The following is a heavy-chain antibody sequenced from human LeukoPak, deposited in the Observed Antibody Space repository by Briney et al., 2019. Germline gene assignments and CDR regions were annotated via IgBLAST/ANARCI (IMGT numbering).Heavy chain of an antibody. J-gene: IGHJ5*02. CDR1: GGSINNYF. D-gene: IGHD1-26*01. Sequence: PSETLSLTCTVSGGSINNYFWSWIRQPAGKGLEWIGRIYTSGNTNYNPSLKSRVTMSVDTSKNQFSLKLTSVTAADTAVYYCVRGRGATGGWFDPWGQGTQVTVSS. CDR3: VRGRGATGGWFDP. V-gene: IGHV4-4*07. CDR2: IYTSGNT.